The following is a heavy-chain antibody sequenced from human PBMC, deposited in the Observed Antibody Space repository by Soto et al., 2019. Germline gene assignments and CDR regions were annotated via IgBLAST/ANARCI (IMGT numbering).Heavy chain of an antibody. D-gene: IGHD2-2*01. Sequence: ASVKVSCKASGYPFISYGFSWVRQAPGQGLEWLGWISAYNGDTKYEQKFQGRITMTTDTSTSTAYMELRSLKSDDTAVYYCASFVAPAAIPLPVDYWGQGTLVTVSS. V-gene: IGHV1-18*01. CDR2: ISAYNGDT. J-gene: IGHJ4*02. CDR3: ASFVAPAAIPLPVDY. CDR1: GYPFISYG.